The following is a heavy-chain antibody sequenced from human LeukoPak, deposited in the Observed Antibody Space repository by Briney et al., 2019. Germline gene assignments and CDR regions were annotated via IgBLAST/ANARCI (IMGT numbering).Heavy chain of an antibody. D-gene: IGHD2-2*01. J-gene: IGHJ4*02. CDR3: ARDGQGAPGY. CDR1: GFTFSSYS. Sequence: GGSLRLSCAASGFTFSSYSMNWVRQAPGKGLEWASSISSSSSYIYYADSVKGRFTISRDNAKNSLYLQMNSLRAEDTAVYYCARDGQGAPGYWGQGTLVTVSS. V-gene: IGHV3-21*01. CDR2: ISSSSSYI.